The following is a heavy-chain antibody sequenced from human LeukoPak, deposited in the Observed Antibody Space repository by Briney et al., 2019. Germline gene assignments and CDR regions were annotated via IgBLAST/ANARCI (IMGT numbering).Heavy chain of an antibody. Sequence: SETLSLTCTVSGGSISSFFWSWIRQPPGKGLEWIGYIHYSGSTNYNPSLESRVTISLDTSKNQFSLNLNSVSAADTAVYYCARHEGGNLDFDYWGQGTLVTVSS. J-gene: IGHJ4*02. D-gene: IGHD4-23*01. CDR3: ARHEGGNLDFDY. CDR1: GGSISSFF. V-gene: IGHV4-59*08. CDR2: IHYSGST.